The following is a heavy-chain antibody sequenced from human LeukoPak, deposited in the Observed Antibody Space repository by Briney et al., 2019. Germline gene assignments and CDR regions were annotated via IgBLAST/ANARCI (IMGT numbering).Heavy chain of an antibody. J-gene: IGHJ1*01. CDR2: IYYSGNT. Sequence: SETLSLTCTVSAGSVSTGSYYWRWIRQPPGKGLEWIGYIYYSGNTNYNPSLKSRVTKSIDTSKNQFSLKLSSVTAADTAVYYCARGEHTESFQHWGQGTLVTVSS. V-gene: IGHV4-61*01. CDR3: ARGEHTESFQH. CDR1: AGSVSTGSYY.